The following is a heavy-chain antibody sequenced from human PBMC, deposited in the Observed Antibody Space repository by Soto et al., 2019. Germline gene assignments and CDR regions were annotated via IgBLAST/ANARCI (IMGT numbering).Heavy chain of an antibody. Sequence: SGPTLVNPTQTLTLTCTFGGFSLSTTGMSVAWIRQPPGRALEWLALIDWDDDKFYTSSLETRLTISWDTAKNQVVLTMTDMDPVDTATYYCARSGREHYHHMVYFDYWGQGTLVTVSS. V-gene: IGHV2-70*01. CDR2: IDWDDDK. CDR3: ARSGREHYHHMVYFDY. CDR1: GFSLSTTGMS. D-gene: IGHD3-22*01. J-gene: IGHJ4*02.